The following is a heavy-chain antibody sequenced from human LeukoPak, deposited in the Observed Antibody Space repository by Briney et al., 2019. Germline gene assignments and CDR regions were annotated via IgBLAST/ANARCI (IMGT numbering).Heavy chain of an antibody. D-gene: IGHD1-26*01. CDR2: IYYSGST. Sequence: SSETLSLTCTVSGGSISSYYWSWIRQPPGKGLEWIGYIYYSGSTNYNPSLKSRVTISVDTSKNQFSLKLSSVTAADTAVYYCARAPSQISGSFNFDYWGQGTLVTASS. CDR1: GGSISSYY. CDR3: ARAPSQISGSFNFDY. J-gene: IGHJ4*02. V-gene: IGHV4-59*01.